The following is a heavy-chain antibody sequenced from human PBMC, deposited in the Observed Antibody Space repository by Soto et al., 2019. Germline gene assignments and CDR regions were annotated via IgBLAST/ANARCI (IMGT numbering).Heavy chain of an antibody. J-gene: IGHJ4*02. Sequence: GGSLGLSCSASGFTFSSYAMSWVRQAPGKGLEWVSAISGSGGSTYYADSVKGRFTISRDNSKNTLYLQMNSLRAEDTAVYYCAKRSITMVRGVKGGFGYWGQGSLGTV. CDR1: GFTFSSYA. V-gene: IGHV3-23*01. CDR2: ISGSGGST. D-gene: IGHD3-10*01. CDR3: AKRSITMVRGVKGGFGY.